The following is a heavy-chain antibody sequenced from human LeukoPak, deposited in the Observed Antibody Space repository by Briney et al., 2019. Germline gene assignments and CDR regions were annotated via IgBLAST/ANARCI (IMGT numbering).Heavy chain of an antibody. V-gene: IGHV4-39*01. CDR2: IYYSGST. J-gene: IGHJ4*02. CDR3: ARQTRTKYYDSSGYTLDY. CDR1: GGSISISSYY. Sequence: SETLSLTCTVSGGSISISSYYWGWIRQPPGKGLEWIGSIYYSGSTYYNPSLKSRVTISVDTSKNQFSLKLSSVTAADTAVYYCARQTRTKYYDSSGYTLDYWGQGTLVTVSS. D-gene: IGHD3-22*01.